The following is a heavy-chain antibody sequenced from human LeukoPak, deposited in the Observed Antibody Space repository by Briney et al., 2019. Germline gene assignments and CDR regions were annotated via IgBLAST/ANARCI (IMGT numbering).Heavy chain of an antibody. CDR1: GGSFSGYY. Sequence: PSETLSLTCAVYGGSFSGYYWSWIRQPPGKGLEWIGEINHSGSTNYNPSLKSRVTISVDTSKNQFSLKLSSVTAADTTVYYCATVVPAATYADWFDPWGQGTLVTVSS. CDR2: INHSGST. D-gene: IGHD2-2*01. V-gene: IGHV4-34*01. CDR3: ATVVPAATYADWFDP. J-gene: IGHJ5*02.